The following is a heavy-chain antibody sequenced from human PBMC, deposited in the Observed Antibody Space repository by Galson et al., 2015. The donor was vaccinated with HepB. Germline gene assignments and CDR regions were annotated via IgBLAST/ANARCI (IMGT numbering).Heavy chain of an antibody. D-gene: IGHD1-7*01. Sequence: GAEVKKPGESLKISCKGSGYSFSSYWVAWVRQMPGKGLEWMGMIYPGDSDARNSPSFQGQVTISADKSISTVYLQWTSLKASDTATYFCARRTGTSEFDYWGQGTLVTVSS. J-gene: IGHJ4*02. CDR3: ARRTGTSEFDY. CDR2: IYPGDSDA. V-gene: IGHV5-51*01. CDR1: GYSFSSYW.